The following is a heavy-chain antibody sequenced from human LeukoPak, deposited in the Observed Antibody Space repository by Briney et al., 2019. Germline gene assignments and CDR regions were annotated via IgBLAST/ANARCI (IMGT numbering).Heavy chain of an antibody. J-gene: IGHJ4*02. CDR1: GFTFTRYW. V-gene: IGHV3-7*01. CDR2: IKQDGSEG. CDR3: ARDGDYIMPPFDY. D-gene: IGHD4-17*01. Sequence: PGGSLRLSCAASGFTFTRYWMSWVRQAPGKGLEWVANIKQDGSEGHYVDSVKGRFTISRDNARNSVCLQMNSLSDDDTAVYYCARDGDYIMPPFDYWGQGILVTVSS.